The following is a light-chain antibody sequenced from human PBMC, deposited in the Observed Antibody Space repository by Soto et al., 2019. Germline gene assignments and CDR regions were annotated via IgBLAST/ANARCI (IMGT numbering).Light chain of an antibody. J-gene: IGKJ1*01. Sequence: EIVMTQSPATLSVSPGERATLSCRASQSVNSNLAWYQQKPGQAPRLLIYGASTRATGVPARFSGSGSWTEFILTDSSLPSEDFAVYCCQQYNNWRTLGQGTKVEI. V-gene: IGKV3-15*01. CDR3: QQYNNWRT. CDR2: GAS. CDR1: QSVNSN.